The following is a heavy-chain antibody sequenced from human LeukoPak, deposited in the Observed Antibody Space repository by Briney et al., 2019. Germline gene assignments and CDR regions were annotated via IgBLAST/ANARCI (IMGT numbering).Heavy chain of an antibody. CDR3: AKDSILVMGELSFDY. J-gene: IGHJ4*02. CDR1: GFTFSSYA. V-gene: IGHV3-23*01. CDR2: ISGSGGST. D-gene: IGHD3-16*02. Sequence: PGGSLRLSCAASGFTFSSYAMSWVRQAPGKGLEWVSAISGSGGSTYYADSVKGRFTISRDNSKNTLYLQMNSLRAEDTAVYYCAKDSILVMGELSFDYWGQGTLVTVSS.